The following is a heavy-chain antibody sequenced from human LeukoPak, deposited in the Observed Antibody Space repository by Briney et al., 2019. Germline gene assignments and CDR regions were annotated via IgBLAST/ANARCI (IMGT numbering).Heavy chain of an antibody. CDR2: IIPIFGTP. CDR1: GGTFSSYA. Sequence: SVKVSCKASGGTFSSYAISWVRQAPGQGLEWMGGIIPIFGTPNYARKFQGRVTITADESTSTAYMQLNSLRSEDTAMYYCARHSAHYDILSPFDYWGQGTLVTVSS. V-gene: IGHV1-69*13. J-gene: IGHJ4*02. CDR3: ARHSAHYDILSPFDY. D-gene: IGHD3-9*01.